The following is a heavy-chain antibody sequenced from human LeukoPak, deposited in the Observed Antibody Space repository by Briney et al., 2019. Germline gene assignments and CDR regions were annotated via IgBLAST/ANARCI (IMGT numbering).Heavy chain of an antibody. Sequence: SVKVSCKASGGTFSSYAISWVRQAPGQGLEWMGRIIPILGIANYAQKFQGRVTITADKSTSTAYMELSSLRSEDTAVYYCASDIVVVVAAPIGMDVWGQGTTVTVSS. CDR3: ASDIVVVVAAPIGMDV. D-gene: IGHD2-15*01. CDR2: IIPILGIA. CDR1: GGTFSSYA. V-gene: IGHV1-69*04. J-gene: IGHJ6*02.